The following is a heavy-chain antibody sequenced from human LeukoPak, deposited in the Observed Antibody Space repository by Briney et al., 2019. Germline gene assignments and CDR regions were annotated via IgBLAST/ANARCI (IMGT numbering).Heavy chain of an antibody. J-gene: IGHJ3*02. CDR1: GYTFTGYY. D-gene: IGHD2-15*01. CDR2: INPNSGGT. CDR3: ARDFLCSGGSCYPSEDAFDI. V-gene: IGHV1-2*02. Sequence: GASVKVSCKASGYTFTGYYMHWVRQAPGQGLEWMGWINPNSGGTNYAQNFQGRVTMTRDTSISTAYMELSRLRSDDTAVYYCARDFLCSGGSCYPSEDAFDIWGQGTMVTVSS.